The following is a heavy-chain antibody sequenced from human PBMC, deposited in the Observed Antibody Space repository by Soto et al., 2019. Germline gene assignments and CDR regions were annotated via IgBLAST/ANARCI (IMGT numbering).Heavy chain of an antibody. Sequence: QVQLQQWGAGLLKPSETLSLTCAVYGGSFSGYQWTWIRQTPGKRLEWIGEINDSGNINYNPSLKSRVTILVDTPKKQISLKLSSVTGADTAVYYCARGLILWFGELSRRGGYYYYMDVWGKGTTVTVSS. CDR3: ARGLILWFGELSRRGGYYYYMDV. J-gene: IGHJ6*03. D-gene: IGHD3-10*01. V-gene: IGHV4-34*01. CDR2: INDSGNI. CDR1: GGSFSGYQ.